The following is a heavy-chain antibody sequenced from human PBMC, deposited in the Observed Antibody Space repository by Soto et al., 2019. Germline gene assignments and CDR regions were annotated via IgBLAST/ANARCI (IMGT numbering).Heavy chain of an antibody. J-gene: IGHJ3*02. CDR1: GFTFDDYA. CDR2: ISWNSGSI. D-gene: IGHD1-26*01. CDR3: GGSYQWYAFDI. Sequence: EVQLVESGGGLVQPGRSLRLSCAASGFTFDDYAMHWVRQAPGKGLEWVSGISWNSGSIGYADSVKGRFTISRDNAKNSLYLQMNSLRAEDTALYYCGGSYQWYAFDIWGQGTMVTVSS. V-gene: IGHV3-9*01.